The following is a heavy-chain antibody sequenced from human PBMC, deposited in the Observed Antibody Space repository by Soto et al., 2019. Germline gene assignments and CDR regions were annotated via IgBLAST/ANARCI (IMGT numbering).Heavy chain of an antibody. D-gene: IGHD6-13*01. CDR1: GYTFTSYG. CDR2: ISPYNGNR. Sequence: ASVKVSCKTSGYTFTSYGFSWVRQAPGQGLEWMGWISPYNGNRNYAQKFQGRVTMTTDTSKSTAYMELRSLTSDDMAVYYCARDRIAEAGHFDYWGQGTLVTVSS. V-gene: IGHV1-18*03. CDR3: ARDRIAEAGHFDY. J-gene: IGHJ4*02.